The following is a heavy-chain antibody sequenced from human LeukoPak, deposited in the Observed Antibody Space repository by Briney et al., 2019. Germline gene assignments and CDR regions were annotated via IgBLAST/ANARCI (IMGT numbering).Heavy chain of an antibody. CDR3: ARGDSGEPDY. V-gene: IGHV4-39*06. CDR1: GGSISSSSYY. Sequence: PSETPSLTCTVSGGSISSSSYYWGWIRQPPGKGLEWIGSIYYSGSTYYNPSLKSRVTISVDTSKNQFPLKLSSVTAADTAVYYCARGDSGEPDYWGQGTLVTVSS. D-gene: IGHD6-19*01. J-gene: IGHJ4*02. CDR2: IYYSGST.